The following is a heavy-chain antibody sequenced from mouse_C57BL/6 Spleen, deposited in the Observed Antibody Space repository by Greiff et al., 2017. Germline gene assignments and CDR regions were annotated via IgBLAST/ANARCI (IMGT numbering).Heavy chain of an antibody. J-gene: IGHJ2*01. CDR2: ISYDGSN. Sequence: VQLKESGPGLVKPSQSLSLTCSVTGYSIPSGYYWNWIRQFPGNKLEWMGYISYDGSNNYNPSLKNRISIPRDTSKNQFFLKLNSVTTEDTATYYWARDSSGVIDYWGQGTTLTVSS. V-gene: IGHV3-6*01. D-gene: IGHD3-2*02. CDR3: ARDSSGVIDY. CDR1: GYSIPSGYY.